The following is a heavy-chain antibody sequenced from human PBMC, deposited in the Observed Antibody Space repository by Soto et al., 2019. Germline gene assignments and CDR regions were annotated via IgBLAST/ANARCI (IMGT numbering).Heavy chain of an antibody. J-gene: IGHJ4*01. CDR3: ARDHGYVSDY. V-gene: IGHV1-18*01. D-gene: IGHD5-12*01. CDR2: VSAYNGNT. Sequence: QVQLVQSGAEVKKPGASVKVSCKASGYTFTSYGISWVRQAPGQGLEWMGWVSAYNGNTNYAQKLQGRGTMTTDPSTHAAYKVLRSLRPGGTAVYYCARDHGYVSDYWGQVTLVTLSS. CDR1: GYTFTSYG.